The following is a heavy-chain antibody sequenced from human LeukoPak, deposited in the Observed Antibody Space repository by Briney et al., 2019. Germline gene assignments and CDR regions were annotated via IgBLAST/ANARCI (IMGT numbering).Heavy chain of an antibody. J-gene: IGHJ4*02. CDR1: GGSISSYY. CDR2: IYYSGST. CDR3: ARELGSRGFDY. Sequence: SETLSLTCTVSGGSISSYYWSWIRQPPGKGLEWIGYIYYSGSTNYNPSLKSRVTISVDTSKNQFSLKLSSVTAADTAVYYCARELGSRGFDYWGQGTLVTVSS. D-gene: IGHD7-27*01. V-gene: IGHV4-59*01.